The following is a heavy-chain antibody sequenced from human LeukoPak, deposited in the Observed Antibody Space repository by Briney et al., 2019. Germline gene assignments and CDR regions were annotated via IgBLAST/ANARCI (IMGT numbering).Heavy chain of an antibody. Sequence: TGGSLRLSCAASGFTFSSYAMSWVRQAPGKGLEWVSAISGSGGSTYYAESVKGRFTISRDNSKNTLYLQMKSLRAEDTAVYYCARGQTYYDFWRGYVWGQGTLVTVSS. CDR2: ISGSGGST. CDR3: ARGQTYYDFWRGYV. CDR1: GFTFSSYA. D-gene: IGHD3-3*01. V-gene: IGHV3-23*01. J-gene: IGHJ4*02.